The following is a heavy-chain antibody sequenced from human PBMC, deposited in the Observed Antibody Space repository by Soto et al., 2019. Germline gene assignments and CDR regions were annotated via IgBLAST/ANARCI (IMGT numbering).Heavy chain of an antibody. CDR3: AREHGPRSRYYYYYYGMDV. CDR2: INHSGST. J-gene: IGHJ6*02. Sequence: QVQLQQWGAGLLKPSETLSLTCAVYGGSFSGYYWSWIRQPPGKGLEWIGEINHSGSTNYNPSLKSRVTISVATSKNQFSLKRSSVTAADTAVYYCAREHGPRSRYYYYYYGMDVWGQGTTVTVSS. V-gene: IGHV4-34*01. CDR1: GGSFSGYY. D-gene: IGHD2-21*01.